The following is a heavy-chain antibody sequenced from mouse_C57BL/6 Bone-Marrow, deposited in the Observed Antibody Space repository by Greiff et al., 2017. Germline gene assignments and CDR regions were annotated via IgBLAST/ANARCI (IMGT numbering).Heavy chain of an antibody. CDR1: GYTFTSYW. J-gene: IGHJ3*01. Sequence: VQLQQPGAELVMPGASVKLSCKASGYTFTSYWMHWVKQRPGQGLEWIGEIDPSDSYTNYNQKFKGKSTLTVDKSSSTAYMQLSSLTSEDSAVYYCAVPYYGSSYGAWFAYWGQGTLVTVSA. D-gene: IGHD1-1*01. CDR3: AVPYYGSSYGAWFAY. V-gene: IGHV1-69*01. CDR2: IDPSDSYT.